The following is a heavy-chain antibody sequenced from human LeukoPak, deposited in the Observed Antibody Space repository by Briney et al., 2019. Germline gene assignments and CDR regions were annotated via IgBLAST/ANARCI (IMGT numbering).Heavy chain of an antibody. Sequence: SVKVSCKASGGTFSSYALSWVRQAPGQGLKWMGTIIPIVGIANYAQKFQGRATITADKSTSTAYMELSSLRSEDTAVYYCARDGEMATIYFDYWGQGTLVTVSS. J-gene: IGHJ4*02. CDR3: ARDGEMATIYFDY. CDR2: IIPIVGIA. D-gene: IGHD5-24*01. CDR1: GGTFSSYA. V-gene: IGHV1-69*04.